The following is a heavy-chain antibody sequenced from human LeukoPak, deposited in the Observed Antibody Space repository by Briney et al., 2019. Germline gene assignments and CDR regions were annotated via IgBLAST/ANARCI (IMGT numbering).Heavy chain of an antibody. CDR3: TRTTVTSIRSDY. CDR1: GGSISSYY. D-gene: IGHD4-17*01. CDR2: IYYSGST. Sequence: SETLSLTCTVSGGSISSYYWSWLRQPPGKGLEWLGYIYYSGSTNYNPSLQSRVTISANTSKTQFSLTLSSVTAADTAVYYCTRTTVTSIRSDYWGQGTLVTVSS. J-gene: IGHJ4*02. V-gene: IGHV4-59*01.